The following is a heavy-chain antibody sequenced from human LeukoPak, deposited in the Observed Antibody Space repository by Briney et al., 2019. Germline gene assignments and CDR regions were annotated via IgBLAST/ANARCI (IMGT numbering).Heavy chain of an antibody. Sequence: ASETLSLTRTVSGGSISSGAPDWGWIRQHPKRGLEWVGYINHSGSTYYNPSLGSRVTMSVDTSKNQFSLKLSSVTAADSAVYYCARAARQGFTMIVVPFFYFDLWGRGTLVTVSS. CDR2: INHSGST. J-gene: IGHJ2*01. D-gene: IGHD3-22*01. CDR3: ARAARQGFTMIVVPFFYFDL. CDR1: GGSISSGAPD. V-gene: IGHV4-31*03.